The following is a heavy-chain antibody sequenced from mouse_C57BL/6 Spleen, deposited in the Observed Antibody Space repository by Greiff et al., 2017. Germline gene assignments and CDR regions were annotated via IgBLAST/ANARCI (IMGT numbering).Heavy chain of an antibody. V-gene: IGHV2-6*01. D-gene: IGHD2-4*01. Sequence: VKLMESGPGLVAPSQSLSITCTVSGFSLTSYGVDWVRQSPGKGLEWLGVIWGVGSTNYNSALKSRLSISKDNSKSQVFLKMNSLQTDDTAMYYCATFYYDYGWFAYWGQGTLVTVSA. CDR3: ATFYYDYGWFAY. CDR2: IWGVGST. J-gene: IGHJ3*01. CDR1: GFSLTSYG.